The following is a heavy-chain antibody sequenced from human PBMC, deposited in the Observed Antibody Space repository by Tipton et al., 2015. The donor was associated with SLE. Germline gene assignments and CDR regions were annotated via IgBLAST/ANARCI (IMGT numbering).Heavy chain of an antibody. V-gene: IGHV4-31*03. Sequence: TLSLTCTVSGVSMSRGGYYWSWIRQHPGKGLECIGYIYYSGNTHYSPSLKSRVTMSVDTSKNQFSLKLSSVTAADTAVYYCARGITVAGTGGFDYWGQGTLVTVSS. J-gene: IGHJ4*02. CDR2: IYYSGNT. CDR3: ARGITVAGTGGFDY. D-gene: IGHD6-19*01. CDR1: GVSMSRGGYY.